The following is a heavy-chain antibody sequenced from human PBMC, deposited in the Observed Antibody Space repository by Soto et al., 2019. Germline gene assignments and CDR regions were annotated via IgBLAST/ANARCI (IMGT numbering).Heavy chain of an antibody. CDR1: GGSISSGGYY. CDR2: IYYSGST. V-gene: IGHV4-31*03. CDR3: ARSGYSYGPNPLLY. D-gene: IGHD5-18*01. J-gene: IGHJ4*02. Sequence: SETLSLTCTVSGGSISSGGYYWSWIRQHPGKGLEWIGYIYYSGSTYYNPSLKSRVTISVDTSKNQFSLKLSSVTTADTAVYYCARSGYSYGPNPLLYWGQGTLVTVS.